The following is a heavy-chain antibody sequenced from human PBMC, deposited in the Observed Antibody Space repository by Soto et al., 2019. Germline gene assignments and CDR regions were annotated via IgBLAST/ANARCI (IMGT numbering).Heavy chain of an antibody. J-gene: IGHJ5*02. CDR3: ARRYWHPSFTGFDP. V-gene: IGHV4-39*01. Sequence: QLQLQESGPGLVKPSETLSLTCTVSGGSISSSSYYWGWIRQPPGKGLEWIGSIYYSGRTYYNPSLKSRVSIAVATSKSQFSRKLSSVTAADTAVYDCARRYWHPSFTGFDPWGQGTLVTVSS. CDR1: GGSISSSSYY. CDR2: IYYSGRT. D-gene: IGHD2-8*02.